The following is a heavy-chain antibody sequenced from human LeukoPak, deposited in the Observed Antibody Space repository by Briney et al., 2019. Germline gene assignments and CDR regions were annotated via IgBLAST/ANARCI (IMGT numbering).Heavy chain of an antibody. D-gene: IGHD3-3*01. Sequence: GGSLRLSCAASGFTFKNVWMSWVRQAPGKGLEWVGRIKSKTNGGTTDYVAPVKGRFTISRDDSKNTLYLQMNSLKTDDTAVYYCTTEGVASFDYWGQETLVTVSS. CDR1: GFTFKNVW. V-gene: IGHV3-15*01. CDR2: IKSKTNGGTT. CDR3: TTEGVASFDY. J-gene: IGHJ4*02.